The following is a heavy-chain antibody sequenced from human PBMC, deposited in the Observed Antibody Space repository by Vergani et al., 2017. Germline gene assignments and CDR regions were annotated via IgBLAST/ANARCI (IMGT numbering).Heavy chain of an antibody. D-gene: IGHD2-8*01. J-gene: IGHJ6*02. V-gene: IGHV3-9*01. Sequence: EVQLVESGGGLVQPGRSLRLSCAASGFTFDDYAMHWVRQAPGKGLGWVSGISWNSGSIGYADSVKGRFTISRDNAKNSLYLQMNSLRAEDTALYYCAKEMSTYYWMAHGYYYGMDVWGQGTTVTVSS. CDR2: ISWNSGSI. CDR3: AKEMSTYYWMAHGYYYGMDV. CDR1: GFTFDDYA.